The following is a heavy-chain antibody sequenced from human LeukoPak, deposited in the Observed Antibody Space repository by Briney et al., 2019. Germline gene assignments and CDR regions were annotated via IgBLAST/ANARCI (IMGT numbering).Heavy chain of an antibody. D-gene: IGHD3-3*01. Sequence: PGRSLRLSCTGSGFTFGDYSMSWFRQAPGKGLEWVGFIRRKGYGGTTEYAASVKGRFTISRDDSKSTAYLQMNSLKTEDTAVYYCTRDHDFWSGPLDVWGTGTMVTVSS. CDR2: IRRKGYGGTT. CDR3: TRDHDFWSGPLDV. V-gene: IGHV3-49*03. CDR1: GFTFGDYS. J-gene: IGHJ6*04.